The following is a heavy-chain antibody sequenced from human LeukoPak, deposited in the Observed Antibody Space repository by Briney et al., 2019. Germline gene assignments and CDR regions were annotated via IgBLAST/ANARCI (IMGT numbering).Heavy chain of an antibody. Sequence: ASETLSLTCTVSGGPISSYYWSWFGQPPGKGLEWMGCIYYSGSTDYNPSLKSRVTISVVTSKNQFSLKLSSVTAADTAVYYCARGPNYPSPSPFDYWGQGTLVTVSS. CDR3: ARGPNYPSPSPFDY. CDR1: GGPISSYY. D-gene: IGHD5-24*01. CDR2: IYYSGST. V-gene: IGHV4-59*08. J-gene: IGHJ4*02.